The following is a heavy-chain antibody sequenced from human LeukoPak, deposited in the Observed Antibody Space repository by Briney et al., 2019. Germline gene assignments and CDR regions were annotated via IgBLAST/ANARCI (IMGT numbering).Heavy chain of an antibody. D-gene: IGHD3-3*01. Sequence: GGSLRLSCAASGFTLSTYNMKWVRQAPRKGLEWVSSISTSSSYIYYADSVKGRFTISRDNSKNTLYLQMNSLRAEDTAVYYFARAKYYDFWSGKYYFDYWGQGTLVTVSS. V-gene: IGHV3-21*04. J-gene: IGHJ4*02. CDR1: GFTLSTYN. CDR2: ISTSSSYI. CDR3: ARAKYYDFWSGKYYFDY.